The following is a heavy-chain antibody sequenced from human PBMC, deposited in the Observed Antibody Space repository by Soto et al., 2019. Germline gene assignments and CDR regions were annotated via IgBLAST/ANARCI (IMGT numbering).Heavy chain of an antibody. Sequence: GGSLRLSCSASGFTFSSYAMHWVRQAPGKGLDYFSAISSNGGSTYYADSVKGRFTISRDNSKNTLYLQMSSLRAEDTAVYYCVKDRPSYYYDSSGYSYFDYWGQGTLVTVSS. CDR3: VKDRPSYYYDSSGYSYFDY. CDR1: GFTFSSYA. J-gene: IGHJ4*02. CDR2: ISSNGGST. V-gene: IGHV3-64D*08. D-gene: IGHD3-22*01.